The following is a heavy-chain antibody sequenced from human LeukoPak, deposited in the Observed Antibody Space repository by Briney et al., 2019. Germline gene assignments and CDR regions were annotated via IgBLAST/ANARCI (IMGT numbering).Heavy chain of an antibody. J-gene: IGHJ5*02. V-gene: IGHV3-48*01. D-gene: IGHD2-21*02. CDR3: ARDLGYCGGDCYSNWFDP. CDR1: GFTFSSYS. Sequence: GGSLRLSCAASGFTFSSYSMNWVRQAPGKGLEWVSYISSSSSTIYYADSVKGRFTISRDNSKNTLYLQMNSLRAEDTAVYYCARDLGYCGGDCYSNWFDPWGQGTLVTVSS. CDR2: ISSSSSTI.